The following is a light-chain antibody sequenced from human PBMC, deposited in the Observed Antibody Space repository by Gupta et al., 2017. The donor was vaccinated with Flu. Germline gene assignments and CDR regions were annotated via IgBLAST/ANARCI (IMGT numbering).Light chain of an antibody. V-gene: IGKV3-15*01. CDR2: GAS. Sequence: EIVMTQSPATLSVSPGERATLSCRASQSVSSNLAWYQQKPGQAPRLLIYGASTMDTGIPARFSDSGSGTDFTLTISSLQYEDFAIYYCQQYNNWPPLTFGHGTKVDIK. J-gene: IGKJ3*01. CDR3: QQYNNWPPLT. CDR1: QSVSSN.